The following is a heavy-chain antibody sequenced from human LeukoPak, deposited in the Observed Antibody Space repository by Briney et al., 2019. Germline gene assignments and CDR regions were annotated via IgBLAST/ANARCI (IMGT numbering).Heavy chain of an antibody. J-gene: IGHJ6*03. D-gene: IGHD5-12*01. Sequence: GASVKVSCKASGYTFTSYDINWVRQATGQGLEWMGWMNPNSGNTGYAQKFQGRVTMTRNTSISTAYMELSSLRSEDTAVYYCARNSGYDLHSYYYYMDVWGKGATVTVSS. V-gene: IGHV1-8*01. CDR3: ARNSGYDLHSYYYYMDV. CDR1: GYTFTSYD. CDR2: MNPNSGNT.